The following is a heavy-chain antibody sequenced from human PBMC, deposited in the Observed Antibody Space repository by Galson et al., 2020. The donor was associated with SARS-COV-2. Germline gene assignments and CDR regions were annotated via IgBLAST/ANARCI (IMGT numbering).Heavy chain of an antibody. Sequence: ETSETLSLTCTVSGGSISSGGYYWSWIRQHPGKGLEWIGYIYYSGSTYYNPSLKSRVTISVDTSKNQFSLKLSSVTAADTAVYYCARAKWLRGLLDYWRQGTLVTVSS. CDR1: GGSISSGGYY. J-gene: IGHJ4*02. CDR2: IYYSGST. V-gene: IGHV4-31*03. D-gene: IGHD6-19*01. CDR3: ARAKWLRGLLDY.